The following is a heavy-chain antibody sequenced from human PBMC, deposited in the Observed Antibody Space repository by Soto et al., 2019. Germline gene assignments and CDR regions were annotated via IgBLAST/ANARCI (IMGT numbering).Heavy chain of an antibody. CDR2: IYYSGST. Sequence: QLQLQESGPGLVKPSETLSLTCTVSGGSISSSSYYWGWIRQPPGKGLEWIGSIYYSGSTYYNPSLKSRVTISVDTSKNQFSLKLSSVTAADTAVYYCARREINSSGYYFGPYSDAFDIWGQGTMVAVSS. V-gene: IGHV4-39*01. D-gene: IGHD3-22*01. J-gene: IGHJ3*02. CDR3: ARREINSSGYYFGPYSDAFDI. CDR1: GGSISSSSYY.